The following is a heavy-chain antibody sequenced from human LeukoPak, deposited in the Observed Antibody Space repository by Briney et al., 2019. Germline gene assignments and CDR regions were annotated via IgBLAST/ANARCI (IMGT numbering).Heavy chain of an antibody. CDR2: IYSGGST. J-gene: IGHJ4*02. V-gene: IGHV3-53*01. D-gene: IGHD6-6*01. CDR3: AKDLTRSSGGFDY. CDR1: GFTVSSNY. Sequence: PGGSLRLSRAASGFTVSSNYMSWVRPAPGKGLAWVPVIYSGGSTYYADSVKGRFTISRDNSKNTVYLQMNSLRAEDTAVYYCAKDLTRSSGGFDYWGQGTLVTVSS.